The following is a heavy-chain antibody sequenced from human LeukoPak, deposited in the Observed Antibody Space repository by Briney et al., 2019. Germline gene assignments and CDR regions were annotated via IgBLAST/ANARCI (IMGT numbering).Heavy chain of an antibody. CDR3: ARGVAGTYYYYGMDV. CDR2: INHSGST. J-gene: IGHJ6*02. V-gene: IGHV4-34*01. CDR1: GGSFSGYY. Sequence: SETLSLTCAVYGGSFSGYYWSWIRQPPGKGLEWIGEINHSGSTNYNPSLKSRVTISVDTSKNQFSLKLSSVTAADTAVYYCARGVAGTYYYYGMDVWDQGTTVTVSS. D-gene: IGHD2-15*01.